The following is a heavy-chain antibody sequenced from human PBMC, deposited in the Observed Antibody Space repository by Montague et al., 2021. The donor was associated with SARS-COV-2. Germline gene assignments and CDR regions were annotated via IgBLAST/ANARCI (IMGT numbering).Heavy chain of an antibody. CDR3: ARSPYRTTYLDGMDV. D-gene: IGHD1-14*01. J-gene: IGHJ6*02. CDR2: IYYSGST. CDR1: GGSISSYY. Sequence: SETLSLTCTVSGGSISSYYWSWIRQPPGKGLEWIGYIYYSGSTNYNPSLKSRVTISVDTSKNQFSLKLSSVTAADTAVYFCARSPYRTTYLDGMDVWGQGTTVTVSS. V-gene: IGHV4-59*08.